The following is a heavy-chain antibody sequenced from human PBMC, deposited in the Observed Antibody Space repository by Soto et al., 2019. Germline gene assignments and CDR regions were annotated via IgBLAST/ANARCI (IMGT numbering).Heavy chain of an antibody. D-gene: IGHD6-6*01. J-gene: IGHJ6*02. V-gene: IGHV5-51*01. CDR1: GYSFTNYW. CDR2: IYPRDSDT. Sequence: GESLKISCKGSGYSFTNYWIGWVRQMPGKGLEWMGIIYPRDSDTRYSPSFQGQVTISADKSISTAYLQWSSLKASDTAMYYCARLQGYSSSSFSGHYYYYGMDVWGQGTTVTVSS. CDR3: ARLQGYSSSSFSGHYYYYGMDV.